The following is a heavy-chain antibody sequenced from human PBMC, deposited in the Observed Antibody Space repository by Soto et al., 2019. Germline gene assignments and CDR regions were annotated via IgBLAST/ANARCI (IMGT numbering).Heavy chain of an antibody. CDR3: VRSPGWYKIAS. CDR1: GGSFSGYY. CDR2: INHSGST. V-gene: IGHV4-34*01. J-gene: IGHJ4*02. D-gene: IGHD6-19*01. Sequence: SETLSLTCAVYGGSFSGYYWSWIRQPPGKGLEWIGEINHSGSTNYSPSLESRVTLSVDKSKNQFSLKMNSTTAADTAVYFCVRSPGWYKIASWGQGILVAVS.